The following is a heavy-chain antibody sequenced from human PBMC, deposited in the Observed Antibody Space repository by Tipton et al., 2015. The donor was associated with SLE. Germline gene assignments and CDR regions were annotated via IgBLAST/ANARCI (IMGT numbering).Heavy chain of an antibody. CDR1: GGSISSYY. D-gene: IGHD7-27*01. Sequence: LRLSCTVSGGSISSYYWSWIRQPPGKGLEWIGSIYYSGSTYYNPSLKSRVTISVDTSKNQFSLKLSSVTAADTAVYYCARDRLGIGIDYWGQGTLVTVSS. CDR2: IYYSGST. CDR3: ARDRLGIGIDY. J-gene: IGHJ4*02. V-gene: IGHV4-39*07.